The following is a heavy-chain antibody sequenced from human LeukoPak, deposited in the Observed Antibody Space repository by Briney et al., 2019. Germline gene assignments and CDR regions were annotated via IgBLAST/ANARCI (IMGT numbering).Heavy chain of an antibody. CDR3: ARVPPGAAAVAVIYYFDY. V-gene: IGHV4-4*07. Sequence: SETLSLTCTVSGGSISSYYWSWIRQPPGKGLEWIGRIYTSGSTNYNPSLKSRVTMSVDTSKNQFSLKLSSVTAADTAVYYCARVPPGAAAVAVIYYFDYWGQGTLVTVSS. CDR1: GGSISSYY. D-gene: IGHD6-19*01. J-gene: IGHJ4*02. CDR2: IYTSGST.